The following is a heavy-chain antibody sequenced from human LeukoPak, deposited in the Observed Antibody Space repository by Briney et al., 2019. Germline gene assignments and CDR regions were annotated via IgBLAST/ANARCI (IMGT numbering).Heavy chain of an antibody. V-gene: IGHV3-30*04. J-gene: IGHJ4*02. CDR1: GVSLSNYA. D-gene: IGHD4-17*01. Sequence: GGSLRLSCTASGVSLSNYAVHWVRRPPGRGLEWVAFISFDGTNNYYGDPVEVPFSVSRDNSKNTLYLQINSLTPDDTAMYYCATDYGDYEPIDYWGQGTLVTVSS. CDR2: ISFDGTNN. CDR3: ATDYGDYEPIDY.